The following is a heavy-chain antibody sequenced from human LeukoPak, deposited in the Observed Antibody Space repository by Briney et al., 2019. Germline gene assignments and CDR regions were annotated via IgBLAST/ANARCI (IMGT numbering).Heavy chain of an antibody. J-gene: IGHJ4*02. D-gene: IGHD3-10*01. CDR2: IKEDGSEK. CDR1: GFTFSSHW. V-gene: IGHV3-7*01. CDR3: ARDVRAGNFDY. Sequence: SGGSLRLSCAASGFTFSSHWMSWVRQAPGKGLEWVANIKEDGSEKYYVDSVKDRFTISRDNAKNSLYVQMSSLRAEDTAVYYCARDVRAGNFDYWGQGILVTVSS.